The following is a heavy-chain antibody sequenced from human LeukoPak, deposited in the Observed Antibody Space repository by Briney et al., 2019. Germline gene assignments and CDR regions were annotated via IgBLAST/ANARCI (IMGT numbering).Heavy chain of an antibody. CDR3: AHRLRAYPYNH. J-gene: IGHJ5*02. CDR2: IYWDDDK. Sequence: SGPTLVNPHRPSRCTFSGFSLSTNEVGVGWIRQPPGKALEWLALIYWDDDKRYSPSLKSRLTITKDTSKTQVVLTMTNMDPVDTATYFLAHRLRAYPYNHWGQGTLVTVSS. D-gene: IGHD4-11*01. V-gene: IGHV2-5*02. CDR1: GFSLSTNEVG.